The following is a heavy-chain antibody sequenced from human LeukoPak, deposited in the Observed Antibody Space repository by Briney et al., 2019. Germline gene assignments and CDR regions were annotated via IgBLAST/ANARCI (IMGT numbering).Heavy chain of an antibody. CDR1: GFTFSSYA. Sequence: GGSLRLSCAASGFTFSSYAMSWVRQAPGKGLEWVSTISGYGDYTYYADSVKGRFTISRDNSKNTLYLQMNSLRAEDTAVYYCAKSYSGSYSRSYFDYWGQGTLVTVSS. J-gene: IGHJ4*02. D-gene: IGHD1-26*01. CDR2: ISGYGDYT. V-gene: IGHV3-23*01. CDR3: AKSYSGSYSRSYFDY.